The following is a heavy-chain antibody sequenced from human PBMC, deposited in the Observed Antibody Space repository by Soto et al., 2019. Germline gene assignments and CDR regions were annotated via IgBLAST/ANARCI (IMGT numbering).Heavy chain of an antibody. CDR2: INAGNGNT. CDR1: GYTFTSYA. J-gene: IGHJ5*02. Sequence: ASVKVSCKASGYTFTSYAMHWVRQAPGQRLERMGWINAGNGNTKYSQKFQGRVTITRDTSASTAYMELSSLRSEDTAVYYCARAQRPVLRFLEWFYWFDPWGQGTLVTVSS. D-gene: IGHD3-3*01. CDR3: ARAQRPVLRFLEWFYWFDP. V-gene: IGHV1-3*01.